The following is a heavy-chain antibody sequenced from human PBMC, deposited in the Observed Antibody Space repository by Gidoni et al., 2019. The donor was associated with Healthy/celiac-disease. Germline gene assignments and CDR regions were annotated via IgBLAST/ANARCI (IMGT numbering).Heavy chain of an antibody. V-gene: IGHV1-69*01. CDR3: ATGGGDDSSGYYAGY. Sequence: QVQLVQTGAEVKKPGSSVKVSCKASGGTFSSYAISWVRKEPGTGLEWRGGIIPIFGTANDAQKFQGRVTITADESTSTAYMWLSSLRSEDTAVYYFATGGGDDSSGYYAGYWGQGTLVTVSS. CDR1: GGTFSSYA. J-gene: IGHJ4*02. CDR2: IIPIFGTA. D-gene: IGHD3-22*01.